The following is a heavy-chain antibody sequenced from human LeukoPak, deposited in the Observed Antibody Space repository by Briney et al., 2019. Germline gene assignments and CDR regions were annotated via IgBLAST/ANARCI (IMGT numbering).Heavy chain of an antibody. CDR2: ISSSSSYI. V-gene: IGHV3-21*04. CDR1: GFTFSSYS. CDR3: ARDGLSAALDY. Sequence: GGSLRLSCASSGFTFSSYSMNWVRQAPGKVLEWVSSISSSSSYIYYADSVKGRFTISRDNAKNSLYLQMNSLGAEDTAVYYCARDGLSAALDYWGQGTLVTVSS. D-gene: IGHD2-2*01. J-gene: IGHJ4*02.